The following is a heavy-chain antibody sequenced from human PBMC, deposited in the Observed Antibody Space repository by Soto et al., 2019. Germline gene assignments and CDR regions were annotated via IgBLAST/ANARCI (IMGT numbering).Heavy chain of an antibody. CDR2: IDPSDSYT. CDR1: GYSFTSYW. CDR3: ARLGGYSYGSNYYYYYGMDV. D-gene: IGHD5-18*01. V-gene: IGHV5-10-1*01. J-gene: IGHJ6*02. Sequence: LGESLKISCKGSGYSFTSYWISWVRQMPGKGLEWMGRIDPSDSYTNYSPSFQGHVTISADKSISTAYLQWSSLKASDTAMYYCARLGGYSYGSNYYYYYGMDVWGQGTTVTVSS.